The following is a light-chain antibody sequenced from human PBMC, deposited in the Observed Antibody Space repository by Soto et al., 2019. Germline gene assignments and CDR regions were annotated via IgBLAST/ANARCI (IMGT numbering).Light chain of an antibody. CDR2: DVT. Sequence: QSALTQPASVSASPRQSVTISCTGTTSDIGVYNYVSWYQQHPGKAPKLMIYDVTNRPSGVSNRFSGSKSGNTASLTISGLQAEDEADYYCSSYAGSGTFEIFGGGTKLTVL. CDR1: TSDIGVYNY. J-gene: IGLJ2*01. CDR3: SSYAGSGTFEI. V-gene: IGLV2-14*01.